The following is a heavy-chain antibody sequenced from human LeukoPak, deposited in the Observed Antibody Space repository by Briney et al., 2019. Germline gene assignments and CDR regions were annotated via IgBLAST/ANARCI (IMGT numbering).Heavy chain of an antibody. CDR1: GYTFTDYY. V-gene: IGHV1-2*02. J-gene: IGHJ6*02. CDR3: ARTTYYYYGMDV. D-gene: IGHD1-1*01. Sequence: ASVKVSCKASGYTFTDYYIQWVRQAPGQGLEWMGWINPNSGGTNYAQKFQGRVTMTRDTSISTAYMELSRLRSDDTAVYYCARTTYYYYGMDVWGQGTTVTVSS. CDR2: INPNSGGT.